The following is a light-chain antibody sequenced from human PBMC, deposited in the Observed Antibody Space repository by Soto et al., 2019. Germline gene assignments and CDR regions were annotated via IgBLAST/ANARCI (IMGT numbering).Light chain of an antibody. V-gene: IGKV3-11*01. Sequence: ETVLTQSPATLSLSPGERATLSCRASQSISSYLAWYQQKPGQAPRLLIFGASDRATGTPDRFSGSGSGTDFTLTISRLEPEDSAVYYCQQFDDSVTFGQGTRLEIK. J-gene: IGKJ5*01. CDR2: GAS. CDR3: QQFDDSVT. CDR1: QSISSY.